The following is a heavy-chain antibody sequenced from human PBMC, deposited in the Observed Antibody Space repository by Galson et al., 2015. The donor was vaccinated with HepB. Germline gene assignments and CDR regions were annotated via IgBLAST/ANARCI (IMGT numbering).Heavy chain of an antibody. CDR3: ARVNGGYGDYVDY. D-gene: IGHD4-17*01. Sequence: LSLTCAVSGGSISSGGYSWSWIRQPPGEGLEWIGYIYHSGSTYYNPSLKSRVTISVDRSKNQFSLKLSSVTAADTAVYYCARVNGGYGDYVDYWGQGTLVTVSS. J-gene: IGHJ4*02. CDR1: GGSISSGGYS. V-gene: IGHV4-30-2*01. CDR2: IYHSGST.